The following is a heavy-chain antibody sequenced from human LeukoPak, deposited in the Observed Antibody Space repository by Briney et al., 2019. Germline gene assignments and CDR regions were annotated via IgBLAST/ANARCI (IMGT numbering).Heavy chain of an antibody. CDR3: ASGHNCGWGYFDY. D-gene: IGHD6-19*01. CDR2: INTSGTT. CDR1: GGSISSDQ. Sequence: SETLSLTCTVSGGSISSDQWSWIRQPAGKGLECIGRINTSGTTNYNPSLKSRVTMSVDTSKNQFSLKLSSVTAADTAVYYCASGHNCGWGYFDYWGQGSLVTVSS. J-gene: IGHJ4*02. V-gene: IGHV4-4*07.